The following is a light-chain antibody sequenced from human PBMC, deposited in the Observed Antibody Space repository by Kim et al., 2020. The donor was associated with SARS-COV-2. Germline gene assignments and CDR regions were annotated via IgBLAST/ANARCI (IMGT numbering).Light chain of an antibody. V-gene: IGKV3-20*01. CDR3: QQYGNSPRT. Sequence: LSPGERATLSCRASQSVSNYLVWYQQKPGQGPRLLIYAASKRATGIPDRFSGSGSGTDFTLTISRLEPEDFVVYYCQQYGNSPRTFGQGTKVDIK. CDR1: QSVSNY. J-gene: IGKJ1*01. CDR2: AAS.